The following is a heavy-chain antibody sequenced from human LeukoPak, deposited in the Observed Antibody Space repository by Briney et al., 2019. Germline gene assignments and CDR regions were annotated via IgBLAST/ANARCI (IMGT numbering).Heavy chain of an antibody. CDR3: ARYQLLPYYYYGMDV. Sequence: AASVKVSCKASGGTFSSYAISWVRQAPGQGLEWMGRIIPILGIANYAQKFQGRVTITADKSTSTAYMELSSLRSEDTAVYYCARYQLLPYYYYGMDVWGQGTTVTVSS. D-gene: IGHD2-2*01. CDR2: IIPILGIA. CDR1: GGTFSSYA. V-gene: IGHV1-69*04. J-gene: IGHJ6*02.